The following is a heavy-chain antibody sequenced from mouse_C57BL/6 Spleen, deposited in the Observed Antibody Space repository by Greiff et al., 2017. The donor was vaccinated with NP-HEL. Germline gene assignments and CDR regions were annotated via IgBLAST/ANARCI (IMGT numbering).Heavy chain of an antibody. CDR1: GYSFTGYF. V-gene: IGHV1-20*01. J-gene: IGHJ4*01. CDR3: ARGNYDGVYAMDY. D-gene: IGHD2-3*01. CDR2: INPYNGDT. Sequence: EVQLVESGPELVKPGDSVKISCKASGYSFTGYFMNWVMQSHGKSLEWIGRINPYNGDTFYNQKFKGKATLTVDKSSSTAHMELRSLTSEDSAVYYCARGNYDGVYAMDYWGQGTSVTVSS.